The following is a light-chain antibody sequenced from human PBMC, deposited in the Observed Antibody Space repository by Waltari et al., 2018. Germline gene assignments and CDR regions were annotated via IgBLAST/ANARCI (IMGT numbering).Light chain of an antibody. J-gene: IGKJ2*01. Sequence: VLTQSPATLYVSPGDTATLSCRASRSVGVNLAWYQQKPGQAPRLLIYDASKWATGIPARFSATGSGTEFTLTIISLQSEDSAIYYCHQYNTWPPATFGQGTKVEIK. V-gene: IGKV3-15*01. CDR2: DAS. CDR3: HQYNTWPPAT. CDR1: RSVGVN.